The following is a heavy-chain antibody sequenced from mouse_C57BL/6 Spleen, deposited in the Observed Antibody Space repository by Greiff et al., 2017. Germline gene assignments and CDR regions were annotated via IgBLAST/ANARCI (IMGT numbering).Heavy chain of an antibody. V-gene: IGHV1-66*01. CDR2: IYPGSGNT. CDR1: GYSFTSYY. D-gene: IGHD2-3*01. CDR3: ARPIYDGYVDAMDY. Sequence: QVQLQQSGPELVKPGASVKISCKASGYSFTSYYIHWVKQRPGQGLEWIGWIYPGSGNTKYNEKFKGKATLTADTSSSTAYMQLSSLTSEDSAVYYCARPIYDGYVDAMDYWGQGTSVTVSS. J-gene: IGHJ4*01.